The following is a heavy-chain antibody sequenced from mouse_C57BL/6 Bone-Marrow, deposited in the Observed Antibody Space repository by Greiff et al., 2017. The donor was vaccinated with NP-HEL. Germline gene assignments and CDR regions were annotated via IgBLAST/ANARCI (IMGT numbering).Heavy chain of an antibody. Sequence: QVQLQQSGPGLVAPSQSLSITCTVSGFSLTSYGVDWVRQSPGKGLEWLGVIWGVGSTNYNSALKSRLSISKDNSKSQVFLKMNSLQTDDTAMYYCASEMTGTGVDYWGQGTTLTVSS. CDR3: ASEMTGTGVDY. V-gene: IGHV2-6*01. CDR2: IWGVGST. D-gene: IGHD4-1*01. J-gene: IGHJ2*01. CDR1: GFSLTSYG.